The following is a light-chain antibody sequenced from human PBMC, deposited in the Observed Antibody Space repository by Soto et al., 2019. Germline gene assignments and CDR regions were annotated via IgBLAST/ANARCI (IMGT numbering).Light chain of an antibody. CDR3: QQYGISPLVT. Sequence: EIVLTQSPGTLSLSPGERATLSCRASQSVSSNYLAWYQQKLGQAPRLLIYGASSRATGIPDRFSGSGSGTDFTLTIIRLEPEDYAVYYCQQYGISPLVTFGGGTKVEIK. J-gene: IGKJ4*01. V-gene: IGKV3-20*01. CDR2: GAS. CDR1: QSVSSNY.